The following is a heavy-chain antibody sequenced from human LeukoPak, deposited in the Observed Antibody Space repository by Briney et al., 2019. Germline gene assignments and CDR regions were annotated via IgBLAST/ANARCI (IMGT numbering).Heavy chain of an antibody. D-gene: IGHD2-15*01. V-gene: IGHV3-7*03. CDR3: TTDTWYSAGH. CDR2: IKKGGSEK. CDR1: GFIFSGSW. Sequence: GGSLRLSCTASGFIFSGSWMAWIRHAPGKGLEWVAIIKKGGSEKYYVDSMKGRFTISRDNAKNSLFLQMNSLRAEDTAIYYCTTDTWYSAGHWGQGTLVTVSS. J-gene: IGHJ4*02.